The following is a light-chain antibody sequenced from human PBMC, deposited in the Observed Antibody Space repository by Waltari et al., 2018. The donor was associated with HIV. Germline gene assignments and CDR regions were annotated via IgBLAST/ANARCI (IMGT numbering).Light chain of an antibody. Sequence: YVLTQPPSVSVAPGKPATITCGGDRIGTKSVHWYQQKSGQAPQLNIDYDSHRPSGIPERFSGSNSGSTDTLTISRVEAGDEADYYCEVWDETRNHVVFGGGTKLFAL. CDR1: RIGTKS. J-gene: IGLJ2*01. V-gene: IGLV3-21*04. CDR3: EVWDETRNHVV. CDR2: YDS.